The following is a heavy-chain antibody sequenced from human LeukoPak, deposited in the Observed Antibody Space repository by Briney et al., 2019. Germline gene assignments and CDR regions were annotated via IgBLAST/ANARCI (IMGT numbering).Heavy chain of an antibody. CDR3: ARDLEFPDY. Sequence: ASVKVSCKASGYTFTKHGISWLREAPGQGLEWMGWISTNKGDTNYVQKFQGSVTMTADTSATTAYMELRSLTSDDTAVYYCARDLEFPDYWGQGTLVTVSS. D-gene: IGHD3-3*01. V-gene: IGHV1-18*01. CDR2: ISTNKGDT. J-gene: IGHJ4*02. CDR1: GYTFTKHG.